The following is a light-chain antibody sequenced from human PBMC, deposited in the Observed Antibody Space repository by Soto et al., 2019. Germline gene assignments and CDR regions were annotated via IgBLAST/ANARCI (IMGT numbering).Light chain of an antibody. CDR3: QQHDNWPLT. CDR2: DTY. V-gene: IGKV3-15*01. J-gene: IGKJ4*01. Sequence: EIVMTQSPATLSVSPGERVTLSCRASQSVKNFLAWYQQKPGQAPRLLIYDTYTRATDTPARFSGSGSGAEFTLTISSLQSEDSAVYYCQQHDNWPLTFGGGTKVEI. CDR1: QSVKNF.